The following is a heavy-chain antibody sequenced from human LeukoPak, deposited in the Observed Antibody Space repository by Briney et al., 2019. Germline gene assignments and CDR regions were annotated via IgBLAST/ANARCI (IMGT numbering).Heavy chain of an antibody. Sequence: ASVKVSCKASGYTFTDYYIHWLRQARGQGLEWMGWIIPNNGGTNYAPKFWGRVTMTRDTSISTAYMELSRLRSDGTAVYYCARGLSIEGYNFNYWGQGTLVTVSS. D-gene: IGHD5-24*01. J-gene: IGHJ4*02. CDR3: ARGLSIEGYNFNY. V-gene: IGHV1-2*02. CDR2: IIPNNGGT. CDR1: GYTFTDYY.